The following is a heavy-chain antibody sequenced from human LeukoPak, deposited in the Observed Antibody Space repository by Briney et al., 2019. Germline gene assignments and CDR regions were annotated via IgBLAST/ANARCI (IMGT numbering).Heavy chain of an antibody. V-gene: IGHV3-23*01. D-gene: IGHD3-22*01. J-gene: IGHJ3*02. Sequence: GGTLRLSCAASGFTFSSYGMSWVRQAPGKGLEWVSAISGSGGSTYYADSVKGRFTISRDNSKNTLYLQMNSLRAEDTAVYYCAYYYDSGDAFDIWGQGTMVTVSS. CDR1: GFTFSSYG. CDR3: AYYYDSGDAFDI. CDR2: ISGSGGST.